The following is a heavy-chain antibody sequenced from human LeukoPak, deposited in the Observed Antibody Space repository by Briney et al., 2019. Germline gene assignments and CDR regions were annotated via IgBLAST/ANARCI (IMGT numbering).Heavy chain of an antibody. Sequence: GASVKVSCKASGYTFTSYDINWVRQATGQGLEWMGSMNPNSGNTGYAQKFQGRVTITRNTSISTAYMELSSLRSEDTAVYYCARGGVLYDFWSGYYNPWGPGTLVTVSS. CDR3: ARGGVLYDFWSGYYNP. CDR1: GYTFTSYD. J-gene: IGHJ5*02. CDR2: MNPNSGNT. V-gene: IGHV1-8*03. D-gene: IGHD3-3*01.